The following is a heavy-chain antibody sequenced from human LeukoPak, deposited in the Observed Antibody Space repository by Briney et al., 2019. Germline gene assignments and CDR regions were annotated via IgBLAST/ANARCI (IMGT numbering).Heavy chain of an antibody. CDR3: AKGDEDNFYYGMDV. CDR2: ISGSGIST. Sequence: GGSLRLSCAVSGFTFSTYAMSWVRQAPGKGLEWVSAISGSGISTYYADSVKGRFTISRDNSKNTLYLQMNSLRAEDTAVYYCAKGDEDNFYYGMDVWGQGTTVTVSS. V-gene: IGHV3-23*01. J-gene: IGHJ6*02. CDR1: GFTFSTYA.